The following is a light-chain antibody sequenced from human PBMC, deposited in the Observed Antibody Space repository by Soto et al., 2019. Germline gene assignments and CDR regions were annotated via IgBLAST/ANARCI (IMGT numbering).Light chain of an antibody. Sequence: QAVVTQEPSFSVSPGRTVTLTCGLSSGSVSTSYYPSWYQLTPGQAPRTLIYSTNTRSSGVPNRFSGSILENKAALTITGSQADDESDYYCVLDMGTGISVFGGGTKLTVL. CDR3: VLDMGTGISV. J-gene: IGLJ3*02. V-gene: IGLV8-61*01. CDR2: STN. CDR1: SGSVSTSYY.